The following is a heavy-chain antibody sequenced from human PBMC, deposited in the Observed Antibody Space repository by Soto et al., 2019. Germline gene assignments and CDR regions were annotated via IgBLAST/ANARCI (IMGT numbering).Heavy chain of an antibody. Sequence: GGPQSLWWGAAEGNFREYAMTWVRQDPGNGLQWVSAISGDTATTHYADSVKGRFTISRDNSRDTLYLQMNSLRVEDTAIYYCAKPLQQWLLQGSGVDVWGQGTTVTVSS. CDR2: ISGDTATT. J-gene: IGHJ6*02. D-gene: IGHD6-19*01. CDR1: EGNFREYA. V-gene: IGHV3-23*01. CDR3: AKPLQQWLLQGSGVDV.